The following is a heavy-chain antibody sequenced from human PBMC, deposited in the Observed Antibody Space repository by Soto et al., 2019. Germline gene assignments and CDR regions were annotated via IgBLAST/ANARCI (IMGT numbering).Heavy chain of an antibody. J-gene: IGHJ4*02. CDR2: INPNSGGT. CDR3: ARDVATRPYYYDSSGYYHVFDY. D-gene: IGHD3-22*01. Sequence: ASVKVSCKASGYTFTGYYMHWVRQAPGQGLEWMGWINPNSGGTNYAQKFQGWVTMTRDTSISTAYMELSRLRSDDTAVYYCARDVATRPYYYDSSGYYHVFDYWGQGTLVTVSS. CDR1: GYTFTGYY. V-gene: IGHV1-2*04.